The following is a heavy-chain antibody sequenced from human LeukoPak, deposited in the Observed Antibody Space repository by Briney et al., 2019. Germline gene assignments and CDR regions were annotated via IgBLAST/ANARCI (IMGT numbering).Heavy chain of an antibody. D-gene: IGHD6-13*01. Sequence: SETLSLTCAVYGGSFSGYYWSWIRQPPGKGLEWIGEINHSGSTNYNPSLKSRVTISVDTSKNQFSLKLSSVTAADTAVYYCARGGGLAAAGDAPPDYWGQGTLVTVSS. J-gene: IGHJ4*02. CDR1: GGSFSGYY. CDR2: INHSGST. CDR3: ARGGGLAAAGDAPPDY. V-gene: IGHV4-34*01.